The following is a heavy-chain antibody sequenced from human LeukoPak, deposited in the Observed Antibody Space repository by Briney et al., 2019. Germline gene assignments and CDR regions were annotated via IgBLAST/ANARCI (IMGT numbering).Heavy chain of an antibody. CDR1: KFTFSAYA. V-gene: IGHV3-74*01. Sequence: GGSLRLSCAASKFTFSAYAMTWVRQAPGKGLVWVSRINSDGSSTSYADSVKGRFTISRDNAKNTLYLQMNSLRAEDTAVYYCARDSITIFGVVMYYYMDVWGKGTTVTVSS. CDR3: ARDSITIFGVVMYYYMDV. CDR2: INSDGSST. D-gene: IGHD3-3*01. J-gene: IGHJ6*03.